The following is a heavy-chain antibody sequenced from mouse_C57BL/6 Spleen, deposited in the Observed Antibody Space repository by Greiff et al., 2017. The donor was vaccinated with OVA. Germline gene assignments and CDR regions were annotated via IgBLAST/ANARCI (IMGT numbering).Heavy chain of an antibody. CDR2: ISSGGDYI. CDR3: TRYYDYDGNYAMDY. Sequence: EVQRVESGEGLVKPGGSLKLSCAASGFTFSSYAMSWVRQTPEKRLEWVAYISSGGDYIYYADTVKGRFTISRDNARNTLYLQMSSLKSEDTAMYYCTRYYDYDGNYAMDYWGQGTSVTVSS. V-gene: IGHV5-9-1*02. CDR1: GFTFSSYA. J-gene: IGHJ4*01. D-gene: IGHD2-4*01.